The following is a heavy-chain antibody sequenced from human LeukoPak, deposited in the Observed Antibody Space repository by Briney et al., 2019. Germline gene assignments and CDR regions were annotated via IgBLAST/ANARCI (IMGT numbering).Heavy chain of an antibody. Sequence: GRSLRLSCAASGFTFSSYEMNWVRQAPGKGLEWVSYISSSGSTIYYADSVKGRFTISRDNAKNSLYLQMNSLRAEDTAVYYCARGNYGSGSYLHYYYYMDVWGKGTTVTISS. V-gene: IGHV3-48*03. J-gene: IGHJ6*03. CDR3: ARGNYGSGSYLHYYYYMDV. CDR2: ISSSGSTI. CDR1: GFTFSSYE. D-gene: IGHD3-10*01.